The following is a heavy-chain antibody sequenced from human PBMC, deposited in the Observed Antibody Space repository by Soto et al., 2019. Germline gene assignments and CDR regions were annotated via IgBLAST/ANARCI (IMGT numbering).Heavy chain of an antibody. V-gene: IGHV3-53*01. D-gene: IGHD3-3*01. Sequence: LRLSCAASGFSVTTNYMTWVRQAPGKGLEWVPLIYIDDATHYADSVKGRFTISRDISKNTLYLQMDSLRAEDTAIYYCGRNPFGVSHDNVVLWGPGTLVTVS. CDR3: GRNPFGVSHDNVVL. CDR2: IYIDDAT. CDR1: GFSVTTNY. J-gene: IGHJ4*02.